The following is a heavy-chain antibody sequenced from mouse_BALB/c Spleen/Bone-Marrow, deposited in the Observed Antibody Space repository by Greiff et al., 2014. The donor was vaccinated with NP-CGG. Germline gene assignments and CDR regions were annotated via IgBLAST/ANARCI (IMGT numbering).Heavy chain of an antibody. CDR3: ARRWLPYAMDY. Sequence: EVQLQQSGPELVKPGASVKMSCKASGYTFTSYIMHWVKQKPGQGLEWIGYINPYNDGTKYNEKFKGKVTLTSDKSSGTAYMELSSLTSEDSAVYYCARRWLPYAMDYWGQGTSVTVSS. J-gene: IGHJ4*01. CDR2: INPYNDGT. CDR1: GYTFTSYI. D-gene: IGHD2-3*01. V-gene: IGHV1-14*01.